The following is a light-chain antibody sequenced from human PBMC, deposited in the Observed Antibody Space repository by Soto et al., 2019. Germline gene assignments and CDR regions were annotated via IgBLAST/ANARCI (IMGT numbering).Light chain of an antibody. CDR2: AAS. Sequence: DIQLTQSPSFLSASVGDIATITCRASQGISSYLAWYQQKPGKDHKLLIYAASTLQSGVPLRFRGIGSGTSFTLTISSLQTEDFATYYCQQLLSYPITFGQGTRLEIK. J-gene: IGKJ5*01. CDR1: QGISSY. V-gene: IGKV1-9*01. CDR3: QQLLSYPIT.